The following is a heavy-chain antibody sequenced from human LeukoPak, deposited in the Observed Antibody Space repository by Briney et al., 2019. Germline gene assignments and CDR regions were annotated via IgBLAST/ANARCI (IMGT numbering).Heavy chain of an antibody. D-gene: IGHD3-3*01. CDR3: VLKPYYDFWSGYPDYGMDV. J-gene: IGHJ6*02. CDR2: ISSSGSTI. V-gene: IGHV3-11*01. Sequence: GGSLRLSCAASGFTFSDYYMSWIRQAPGKGLEWVSYISSSGSTIYYADSVKGRFTISRDNAKSSLYLQMNSLRAEDTAVYYCVLKPYYDFWSGYPDYGMDVWGQGTTVTVSS. CDR1: GFTFSDYY.